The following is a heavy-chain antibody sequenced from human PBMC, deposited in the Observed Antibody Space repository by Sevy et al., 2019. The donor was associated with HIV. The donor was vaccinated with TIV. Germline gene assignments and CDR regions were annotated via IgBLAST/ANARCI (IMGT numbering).Heavy chain of an antibody. CDR3: AREGVLFEGVIVSYGMDV. Sequence: GGYLRLSCAASGFTFNRSPMHWVRQAPGKGLEWVAVMSYNGNKKYNGDSVKGRFTISRDDSKTTLYLQMNSLRPEDTAVYYCAREGVLFEGVIVSYGMDVWGQGTTVTVSS. D-gene: IGHD3-16*01. V-gene: IGHV3-30*04. CDR1: GFTFNRSP. J-gene: IGHJ6*02. CDR2: MSYNGNKK.